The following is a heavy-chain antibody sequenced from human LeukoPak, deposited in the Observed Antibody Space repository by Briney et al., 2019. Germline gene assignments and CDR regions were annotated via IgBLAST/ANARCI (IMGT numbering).Heavy chain of an antibody. D-gene: IGHD3-22*01. CDR3: ARVRIDYYGSRVRELDY. CDR1: GYTFSDYY. Sequence: VASVKVSCKASGYTFSDYYMHWVRQAPGQGLEWMAWINPNNGATNYAQKFQGRVTMTRDTSISTAYMELSRLRSDDTAVYYCARVRIDYYGSRVRELDYWGQGTQVTVSS. J-gene: IGHJ4*02. CDR2: INPNNGAT. V-gene: IGHV1-2*02.